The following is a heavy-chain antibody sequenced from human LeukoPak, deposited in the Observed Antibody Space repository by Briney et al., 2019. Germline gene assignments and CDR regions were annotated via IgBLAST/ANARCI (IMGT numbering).Heavy chain of an antibody. J-gene: IGHJ4*02. D-gene: IGHD2-21*02. Sequence: GASVKVSCKASGYTFTGYYMHWVRQAPGQGLEWMGRIIPILGIANYAQKFQGRVTITADKSTSTAYMELSSLRSEDTAVYYCAREAYCGGDCYSDYWGQGTLVTVSS. CDR2: IIPILGIA. CDR3: AREAYCGGDCYSDY. V-gene: IGHV1-69*04. CDR1: GYTFTGYY.